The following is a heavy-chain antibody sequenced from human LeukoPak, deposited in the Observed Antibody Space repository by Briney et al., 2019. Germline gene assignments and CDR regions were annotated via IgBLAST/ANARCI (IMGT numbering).Heavy chain of an antibody. CDR3: ATTSGYSSSSHAFDI. CDR2: IYPADSET. V-gene: IGHV5-51*01. Sequence: GGSLKISCKGSGYSFTTYWIAWVRQMPGKGLEWMGIIYPADSETRYSPSFQGQVTISADKSNSTAYLQWSSLKASDTAMYYCATTSGYSSSSHAFDIWGQGTMVTVSS. J-gene: IGHJ3*02. D-gene: IGHD6-6*01. CDR1: GYSFTTYW.